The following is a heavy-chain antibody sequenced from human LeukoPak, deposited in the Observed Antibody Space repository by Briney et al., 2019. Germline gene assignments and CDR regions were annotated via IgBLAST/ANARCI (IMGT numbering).Heavy chain of an antibody. CDR2: MNPNSGNT. CDR1: GYTFTSYD. J-gene: IGHJ5*02. Sequence: RASVKVSCKASGYTFTSYDINWMRQATGQGLEWMGWMNPNSGNTGYAQKFQGRVTMTRNTSISTAYMELSSLRSEDTAVYYCARGRADYSNPFDPWGQGTLVTVSS. D-gene: IGHD4-11*01. CDR3: ARGRADYSNPFDP. V-gene: IGHV1-8*01.